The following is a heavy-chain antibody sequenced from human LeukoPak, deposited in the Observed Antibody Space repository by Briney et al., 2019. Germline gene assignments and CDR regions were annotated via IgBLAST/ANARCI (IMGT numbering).Heavy chain of an antibody. V-gene: IGHV3-23*01. CDR1: GFTFSSYA. Sequence: PGGSLRLSCAASGFTFSSYAMSWVRQAPGKGLEWVSAISGSGGSTYYADSVKGRFTISRDNSKNTLYLQMNSLRAEDTAVYYCAKAHRATVTTVGHYFDYWGLGTLFTVSS. J-gene: IGHJ4*02. D-gene: IGHD4-11*01. CDR3: AKAHRATVTTVGHYFDY. CDR2: ISGSGGST.